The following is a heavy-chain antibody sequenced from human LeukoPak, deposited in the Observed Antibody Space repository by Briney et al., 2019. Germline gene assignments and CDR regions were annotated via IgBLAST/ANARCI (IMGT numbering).Heavy chain of an antibody. CDR1: GFTFSSYW. J-gene: IGHJ4*02. CDR2: IKQDGSEK. V-gene: IGHV3-7*01. CDR3: ARAIRSDY. Sequence: PGGSLRLSCPASGFTFSSYWMSWVRQAPGKGLEWVANIKQDGSEKYYVDSVKGRFTISRDNAKNSLYLQMNSLRAEDTAVYYCARAIRSDYWGQGTLVTVSS. D-gene: IGHD2-2*02.